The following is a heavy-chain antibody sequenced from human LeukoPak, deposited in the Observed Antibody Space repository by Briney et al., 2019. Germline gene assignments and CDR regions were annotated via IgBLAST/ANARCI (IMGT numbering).Heavy chain of an antibody. Sequence: SETLSLTCTVSGGSISSSSYYWGWIRQPPGKGLEWIGSIYYSGSTYYNPSLKSQVTISVDTSQNQFSLKLSSVTAADTAVYYCARNLKYCSSTSCYHGSFDYWGQGTLVTVSS. CDR2: IYYSGST. CDR3: ARNLKYCSSTSCYHGSFDY. V-gene: IGHV4-39*01. D-gene: IGHD2-2*01. CDR1: GGSISSSSYY. J-gene: IGHJ4*02.